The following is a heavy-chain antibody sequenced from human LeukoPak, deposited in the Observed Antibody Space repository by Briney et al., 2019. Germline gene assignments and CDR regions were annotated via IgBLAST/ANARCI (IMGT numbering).Heavy chain of an antibody. CDR1: GYTFTGYY. D-gene: IGHD6-13*01. CDR3: ARVVEQQLVFLDY. Sequence: ASVKVSCKASGYTFTGYYMHWVRQAPGQGLEWMGWINPNSGNTNYAQKLQGRVTMTTDTSTSTAYMELSRLRSDDTAVYYCARVVEQQLVFLDYWGQGTLVTVSS. V-gene: IGHV1-2*02. CDR2: INPNSGNT. J-gene: IGHJ4*02.